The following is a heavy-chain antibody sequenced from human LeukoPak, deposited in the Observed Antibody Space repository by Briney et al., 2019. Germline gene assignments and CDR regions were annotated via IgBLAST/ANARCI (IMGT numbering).Heavy chain of an antibody. Sequence: ASVKVSCKISEYSLSDLSIHWVREAPGEGLEWMGGFDSENNKMVYSQKFQGRVTMTEDTSADTAYMELTSLRSEDTAVYVCATDRVYRSSGRSWGFSDYWGQGTLVIVSS. V-gene: IGHV1-24*01. J-gene: IGHJ4*02. CDR2: FDSENNKM. D-gene: IGHD6-19*01. CDR3: ATDRVYRSSGRSWGFSDY. CDR1: EYSLSDLS.